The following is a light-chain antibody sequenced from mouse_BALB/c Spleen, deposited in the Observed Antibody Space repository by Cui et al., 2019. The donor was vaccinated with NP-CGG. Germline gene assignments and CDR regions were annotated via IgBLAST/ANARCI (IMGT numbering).Light chain of an antibody. CDR1: TGAVTTSNY. CDR3: ALWYSNHWV. J-gene: IGLJ1*01. V-gene: IGLV1*01. Sequence: QPVVTQEPELTTSPGETVTLTCRSNTGAVTTSNYANWVQEKPDHLFTGLIGGTNNRAPGVPARFSGSLIGDKAALTITGAQTEDEAIYFCALWYSNHWVFGGGTKLTVL. CDR2: GTN.